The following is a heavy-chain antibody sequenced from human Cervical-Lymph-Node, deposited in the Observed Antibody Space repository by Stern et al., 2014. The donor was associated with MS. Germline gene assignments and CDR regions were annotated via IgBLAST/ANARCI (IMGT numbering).Heavy chain of an antibody. CDR3: TRGGGRGLRMWFDP. V-gene: IGHV4-31*03. D-gene: IGHD2-21*02. Sequence: QVQLQESGPGLVEPSPTLSLPCTASGASIRGRAYFWPWIRPHPGKGLEWIGYIYQSGSTYYNPSLKSRVTISSNTSKNQFSLNLSSVTAADTAVYYCTRGGGRGLRMWFDPWGQGTLVTVSS. CDR2: IYQSGST. J-gene: IGHJ5*02. CDR1: GASIRGRAYF.